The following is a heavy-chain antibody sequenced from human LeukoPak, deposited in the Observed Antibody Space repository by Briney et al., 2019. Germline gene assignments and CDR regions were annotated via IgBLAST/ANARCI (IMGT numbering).Heavy chain of an antibody. J-gene: IGHJ6*03. V-gene: IGHV4-4*07. CDR2: IYKSGST. D-gene: IGHD3-10*01. CDR1: GGSISSYY. CDR3: ARTYYGSGSYPYYYYMDV. Sequence: SETLSLTCTVSGGSISSYYWSWIRQPAGKGLEWIGRIYKSGSTNYNPSLKSRVTISVDTSKNQFSLKLSSVTAADTAVYYCARTYYGSGSYPYYYYMDVWGKGTTVTISS.